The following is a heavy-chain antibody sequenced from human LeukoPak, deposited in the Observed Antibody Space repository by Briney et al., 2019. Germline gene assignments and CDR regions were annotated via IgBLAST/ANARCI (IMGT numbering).Heavy chain of an antibody. V-gene: IGHV4-34*01. Sequence: SETLSLTCAVYGGSFSGYYWSWIRQPPGKGLEWIGEINHSGSTNYNPSLKSRVTISVDTSKNQFSLKLSSVTAADTAVYYCARGVGDYDYSNYRNYYHYMDVWGKGTSVTVSS. J-gene: IGHJ6*03. CDR1: GGSFSGYY. D-gene: IGHD4-11*01. CDR2: INHSGST. CDR3: ARGVGDYDYSNYRNYYHYMDV.